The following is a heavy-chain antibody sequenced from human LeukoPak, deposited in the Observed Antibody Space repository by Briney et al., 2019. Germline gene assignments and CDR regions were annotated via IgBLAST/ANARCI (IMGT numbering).Heavy chain of an antibody. CDR3: AKSSPIGSSSWYGLYYFDY. CDR2: ISGSGGST. D-gene: IGHD6-13*01. J-gene: IGHJ4*02. Sequence: GGSLRLSCAASGFTFSSYAMSWVRQAPGKGLEWVSAISGSGGSTYYADSVKGRFTISRDNSKNTLYLQMNSLRAEDTAVYYCAKSSPIGSSSWYGLYYFDYWGQGTLVTVSS. CDR1: GFTFSSYA. V-gene: IGHV3-23*01.